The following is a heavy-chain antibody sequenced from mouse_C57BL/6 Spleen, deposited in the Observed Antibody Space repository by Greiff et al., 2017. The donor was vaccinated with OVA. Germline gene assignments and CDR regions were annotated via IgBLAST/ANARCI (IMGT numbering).Heavy chain of an antibody. V-gene: IGHV1-22*01. J-gene: IGHJ2*01. CDR3: AKATYGSRGDFDY. CDR1: GYTFTDYN. CDR2: INPNNGGT. D-gene: IGHD1-1*01. Sequence: EVQLQQSGPELVKPGASVKMSCKASGYTFTDYNMHWVKQSHGKSLEWIGYINPNNGGTSYNQKFKGKATLTVNKSSSTAYMELRSLTSEDSAVYYCAKATYGSRGDFDYWGQGTTLTVSS.